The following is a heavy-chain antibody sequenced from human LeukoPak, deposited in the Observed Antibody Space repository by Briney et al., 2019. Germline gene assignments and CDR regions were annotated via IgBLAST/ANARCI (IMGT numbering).Heavy chain of an antibody. D-gene: IGHD6-19*01. V-gene: IGHV4-4*02. Sequence: PSETLSLTCAVSGGSISSSNWWSWVRQPPGQGLEWIGEIYHSGSTNYNPSLKSRVTISVDKSKNQFSLKLSSVTAADTAVYYCARDRAVAGTDFDHWGQGTLVTVSS. J-gene: IGHJ4*02. CDR2: IYHSGST. CDR1: GGSISSSNW. CDR3: ARDRAVAGTDFDH.